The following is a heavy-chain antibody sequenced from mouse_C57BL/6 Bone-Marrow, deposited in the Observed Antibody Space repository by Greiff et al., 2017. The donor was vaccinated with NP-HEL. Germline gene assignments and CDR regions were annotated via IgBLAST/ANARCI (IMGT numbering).Heavy chain of an antibody. CDR1: GFNIKDDY. D-gene: IGHD3-3*01. CDR3: TRDYFDV. Sequence: EVQGVESGAELVRPGASVKLSCTASGFNIKDDYMHWVKQRPEQGLEWIGWIDPENGDTEYASKFQGKATIPADTSSNTAYLQLSSLTSEDTAVYYCTRDYFDVWGTGTTVTVSS. V-gene: IGHV14-4*01. CDR2: IDPENGDT. J-gene: IGHJ1*03.